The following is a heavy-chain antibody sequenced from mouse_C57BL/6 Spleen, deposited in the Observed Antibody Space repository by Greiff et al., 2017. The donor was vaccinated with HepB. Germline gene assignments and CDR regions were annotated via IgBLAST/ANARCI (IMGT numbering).Heavy chain of an antibody. CDR2: IHPNSGST. V-gene: IGHV1-64*01. Sequence: VQLQQPGAELVKPGASVKLSCKASGYTFTSYWMHWVKQRPGQGLEWIGMIHPNSGSTNYNEKFKSKATLTVDKSSSTAYMQLSSLTSEDSAVYYCAREGYYGSREFYFDYWGQGTTLTVSS. CDR1: GYTFTSYW. CDR3: AREGYYGSREFYFDY. D-gene: IGHD1-1*01. J-gene: IGHJ2*01.